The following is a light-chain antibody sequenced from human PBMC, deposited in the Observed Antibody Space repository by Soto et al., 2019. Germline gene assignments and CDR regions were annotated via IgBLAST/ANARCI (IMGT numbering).Light chain of an antibody. CDR3: HYYGGSPT. Sequence: ELVFTQSPGTLSLSPRHRATLSCRASQTFVSTYLAWYQQKPGQAPRLLIYDASNRATGIPDRFSGSGSGPDFTLTISRLEPEDFAVYYCHYYGGSPTFGGGTKVDIK. CDR2: DAS. J-gene: IGKJ4*01. V-gene: IGKV3-20*01. CDR1: QTFVSTY.